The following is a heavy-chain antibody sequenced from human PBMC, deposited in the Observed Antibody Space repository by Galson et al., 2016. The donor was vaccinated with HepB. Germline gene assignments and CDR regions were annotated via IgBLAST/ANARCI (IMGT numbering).Heavy chain of an antibody. V-gene: IGHV6-1*01. D-gene: IGHD4/OR15-4a*01. Sequence: AISGDSVSSDSAAWTWIRQSPSRGLEWLGRAYYRSRWYHDYAVSVRSRINIAPDTSKNQFSLHLNSVTPEDTAVYYCTRETKYDSGSPSANPYFAYWGQGTPLTVSS. CDR2: AYYRSRWYH. J-gene: IGHJ4*02. CDR3: TRETKYDSGSPSANPYFAY. CDR1: GDSVSSDSAA.